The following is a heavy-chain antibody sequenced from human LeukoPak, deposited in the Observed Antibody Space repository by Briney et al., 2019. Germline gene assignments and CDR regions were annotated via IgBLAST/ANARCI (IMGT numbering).Heavy chain of an antibody. CDR3: AKSKQQLVRPDY. CDR1: GFTFSSYW. V-gene: IGHV3-7*03. D-gene: IGHD6-13*01. CDR2: INHNGNVN. Sequence: PGGSLRLSCAASGFTFSSYWMNWARQAPGKGLEWVASINHNGNVNYYVDSVKGRFTISRDNSKNTLYLQMNSLRAEDTAVYYCAKSKQQLVRPDYWGQGTLVTVSS. J-gene: IGHJ4*02.